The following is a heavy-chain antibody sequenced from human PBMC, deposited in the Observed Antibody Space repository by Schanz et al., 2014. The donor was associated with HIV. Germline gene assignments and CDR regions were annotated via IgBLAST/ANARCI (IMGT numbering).Heavy chain of an antibody. D-gene: IGHD5-18*01. Sequence: QVQLVQSGAEVKKPGSSVKVSCKASGGSFSSYAINWVRQAPGQGLEWMGGIVPIFGTPNYAQNFQGRVTITADESTSTAYMELSSLRSADTAVYYCASGRFDTVIWWGDAFLIWGRGTMVTVSS. CDR3: ASGRFDTVIWWGDAFLI. CDR2: IVPIFGTP. CDR1: GGSFSSYA. J-gene: IGHJ3*02. V-gene: IGHV1-69*01.